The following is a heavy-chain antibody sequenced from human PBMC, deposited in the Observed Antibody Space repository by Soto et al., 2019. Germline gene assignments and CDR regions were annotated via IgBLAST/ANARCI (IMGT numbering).Heavy chain of an antibody. D-gene: IGHD3-10*01. Sequence: QVQLVQSGAEVKKPGSSVRVSCKASGDTFTFYSINWVRQAPGLGLEWMGRTNPILSMSNYAQRLQGRVTMTADKSTSTAYMELSCLRSEDTAMYYCASSYGSGYRAFDYWGQGALVTVSS. CDR3: ASSYGSGYRAFDY. CDR1: GDTFTFYS. J-gene: IGHJ4*02. CDR2: TNPILSMS. V-gene: IGHV1-69*02.